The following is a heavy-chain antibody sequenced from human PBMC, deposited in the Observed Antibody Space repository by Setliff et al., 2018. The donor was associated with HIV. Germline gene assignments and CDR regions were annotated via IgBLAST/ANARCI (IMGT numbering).Heavy chain of an antibody. Sequence: GGSLRLSCAASGFTLSNYAMSWVRQAPGKGLEWVAVISYDGSNKYYADSVKGRFTISRDNSKNTLYLQMNSLRAEDTAVYYCARAFSGYDDAFDIWGQGTMVTVSS. CDR2: ISYDGSNK. CDR1: GFTLSNYA. J-gene: IGHJ3*02. CDR3: ARAFSGYDDAFDI. D-gene: IGHD5-12*01. V-gene: IGHV3-30*04.